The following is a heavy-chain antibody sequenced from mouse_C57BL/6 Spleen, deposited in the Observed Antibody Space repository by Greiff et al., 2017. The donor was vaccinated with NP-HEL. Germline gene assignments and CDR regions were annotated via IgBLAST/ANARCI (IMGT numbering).Heavy chain of an antibody. CDR1: GYTFTDYY. CDR3: ARGGYFDY. J-gene: IGHJ2*01. Sequence: EVQLQQSGPELVKPGASVKISCKASGYTFTDYYMNWVKQSPGKSLEWIGDINPNNGGTSYNQKFKGKATLTIDKSSSTAYMELRSLTSEDSAVYYCARGGYFDYWGQGTTLTVSS. CDR2: INPNNGGT. V-gene: IGHV1-26*01.